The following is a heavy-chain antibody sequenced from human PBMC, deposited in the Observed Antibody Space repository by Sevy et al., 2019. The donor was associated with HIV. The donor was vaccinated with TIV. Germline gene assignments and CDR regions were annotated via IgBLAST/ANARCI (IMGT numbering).Heavy chain of an antibody. J-gene: IGHJ6*02. Sequence: GGSLRLSCAASGFTFSSYWMSWVRQAPGKGLEWVATMKEDGSEKYYVDSVKGRFTISRDNAKKSLYLQMNSLTAEDTAVYYCARDCNSASCLWGLDVWGQGTTVTVSS. CDR1: GFTFSSYW. V-gene: IGHV3-7*03. CDR2: MKEDGSEK. CDR3: ARDCNSASCLWGLDV. D-gene: IGHD1-26*01.